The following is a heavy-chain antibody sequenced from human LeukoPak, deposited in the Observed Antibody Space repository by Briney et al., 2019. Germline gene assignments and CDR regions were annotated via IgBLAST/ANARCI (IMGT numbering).Heavy chain of an antibody. J-gene: IGHJ4*02. Sequence: GGSLRLSCAASGFTFSSYWMHWVRQAPGKGLVWVSRINSDGSSTSYADSVKGRFTISRDNAKNTLYLQMNGLRAEDTAVYYCARDLEVWQCPGGSDFDYWGQGTLVTVSS. CDR3: ARDLEVWQCPGGSDFDY. CDR2: INSDGSST. D-gene: IGHD3-16*01. V-gene: IGHV3-74*01. CDR1: GFTFSSYW.